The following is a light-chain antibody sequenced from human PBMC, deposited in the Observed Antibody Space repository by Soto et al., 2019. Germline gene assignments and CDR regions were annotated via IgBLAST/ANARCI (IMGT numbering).Light chain of an antibody. CDR1: SSDIGSYNR. Sequence: ALTQPASVSGSPGQSITISCTGTSSDIGSYNRVSWYQQPPGTAPKLIIYEVNNRPSGVPDRFSGSKSGNTASLTISGLQAEDEADYYCNSFTTSSTYVFGTGTKVTVL. V-gene: IGLV2-18*02. J-gene: IGLJ1*01. CDR3: NSFTTSSTYV. CDR2: EVN.